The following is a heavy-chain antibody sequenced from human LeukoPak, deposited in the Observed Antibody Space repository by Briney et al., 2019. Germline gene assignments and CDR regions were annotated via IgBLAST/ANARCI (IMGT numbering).Heavy chain of an antibody. V-gene: IGHV3-7*03. CDR1: GFTFSGYG. CDR2: IKHDGGEK. CDR3: VRGSTWALDS. J-gene: IGHJ4*02. D-gene: IGHD2-2*01. Sequence: GGSLRLSCTASGFTFSGYGIHWVRQAPGKGLEWVAIIKHDGGEKSHVDSVKGRFTISRDNAKSSVYLQMNSLRAEDTAVYYCVRGSTWALDSWGQGTLVTATS.